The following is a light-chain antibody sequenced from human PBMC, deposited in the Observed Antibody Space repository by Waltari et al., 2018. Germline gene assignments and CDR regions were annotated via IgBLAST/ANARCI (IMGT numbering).Light chain of an antibody. CDR2: DVT. Sequence: HSALTQPRSVSGSPGQSVTISCTGTSSDVGGYNYVSWYQHHPGKAPKLIIYDVTKRPSGVPDRFSASKSDNTASLTISGLQAEDEADYYCCSYAGSITFWVFGGGTKLIVL. CDR3: CSYAGSITFWV. V-gene: IGLV2-11*01. CDR1: SSDVGGYNY. J-gene: IGLJ3*02.